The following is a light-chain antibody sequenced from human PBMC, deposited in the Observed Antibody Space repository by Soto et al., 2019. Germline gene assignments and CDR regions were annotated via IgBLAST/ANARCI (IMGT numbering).Light chain of an antibody. V-gene: IGKV3D-15*01. CDR2: GAS. Sequence: ETVMTQSPATLSVSPGESATLSCRASQSVSSKLAWYQQKPGQAPRLLIYGASTRATGIPARFSGSGSGTDFTLSISSLQSEESAVYYCQQSNNCPPITFGQGTKGDIK. J-gene: IGKJ1*01. CDR1: QSVSSK. CDR3: QQSNNCPPIT.